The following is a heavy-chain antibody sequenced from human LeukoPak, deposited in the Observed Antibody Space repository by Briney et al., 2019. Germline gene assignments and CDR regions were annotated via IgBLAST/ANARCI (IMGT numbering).Heavy chain of an antibody. D-gene: IGHD1-26*01. CDR2: TRNKANRYST. Sequence: PGGSLRLSCAASGFTFSDHHMDGVRQAPRKGLEWVGRTRNKANRYSTEYAASVKGRFTISRDDSKNSLYLQMNSLKTEDTAVYYCARSPVGTTPFDYWGQGTLVTVSS. J-gene: IGHJ4*02. V-gene: IGHV3-72*01. CDR3: ARSPVGTTPFDY. CDR1: GFTFSDHH.